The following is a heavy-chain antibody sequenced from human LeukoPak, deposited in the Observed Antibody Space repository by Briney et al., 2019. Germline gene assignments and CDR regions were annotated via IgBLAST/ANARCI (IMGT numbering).Heavy chain of an antibody. CDR1: GFSVSSIY. V-gene: IGHV3-53*01. Sequence: GGSLRLSCAASGFSVSSIYMNWVRQAPGKGLEWVSVIYSDGTTYYADSVRGRFTISRDDSKNTLYLHMNSLRAEDTAVYYCARAPNWRFDHWGQGTLVTVSS. CDR3: ARAPNWRFDH. J-gene: IGHJ4*02. D-gene: IGHD1-1*01. CDR2: IYSDGTT.